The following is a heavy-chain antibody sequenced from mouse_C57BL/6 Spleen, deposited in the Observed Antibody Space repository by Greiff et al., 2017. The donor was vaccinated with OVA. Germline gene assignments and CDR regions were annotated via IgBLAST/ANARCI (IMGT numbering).Heavy chain of an antibody. V-gene: IGHV5-6*01. J-gene: IGHJ2*01. CDR2: ISSGGSYT. D-gene: IGHD2-1*01. CDR3: ARPFHGNYVSFDY. CDR1: GFTFSSYG. Sequence: VQLKESGGDLVKPGGSLKLSCAASGFTFSSYGMSWVRQTPDKRLEWVATISSGGSYTYYPDSVKGRFTISRDNAKNTLYLQMSSLKSEDTAMYYCARPFHGNYVSFDYWGHGTTLTVSS.